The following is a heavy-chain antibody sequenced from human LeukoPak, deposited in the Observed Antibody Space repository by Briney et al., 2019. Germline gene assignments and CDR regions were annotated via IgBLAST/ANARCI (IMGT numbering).Heavy chain of an antibody. CDR3: ARVFSDYEAYYFDY. CDR1: GFTFSNYA. V-gene: IGHV3-23*01. D-gene: IGHD4/OR15-4a*01. CDR2: VSGSGGTT. Sequence: GGSLRLSCAASGFTFSNYAMSWVRQAPGKGLEWVSAVSGSGGTTYYADSVKGRFTVSRDNSKNTLYLQMNSLRAEDTAVYYCARVFSDYEAYYFDYWGQGTLVTVSS. J-gene: IGHJ4*02.